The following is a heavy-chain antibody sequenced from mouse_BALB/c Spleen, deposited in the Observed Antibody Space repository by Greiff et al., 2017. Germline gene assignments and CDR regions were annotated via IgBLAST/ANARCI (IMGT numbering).Heavy chain of an antibody. J-gene: IGHJ2*01. D-gene: IGHD3-1*01. CDR1: GFNIKDTY. Sequence: VQLQQSGAELVKPGASVKLSCTASGFNIKDTYMHWVKQRPEQGLEWIGRIDPANGNTKYDPKFQGKATITADTSSNTAYLQLSSLTSEDTAVYYCARYGSSAYYFDYWGQGTTLTVSS. V-gene: IGHV14-3*02. CDR2: IDPANGNT. CDR3: ARYGSSAYYFDY.